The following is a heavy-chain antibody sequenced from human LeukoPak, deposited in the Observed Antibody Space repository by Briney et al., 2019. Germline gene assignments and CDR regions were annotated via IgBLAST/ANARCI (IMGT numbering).Heavy chain of an antibody. CDR3: ARATRQWLVPPWFDP. V-gene: IGHV1-3*01. Sequence: GASVKVSCKASGYTFTSYAMHWVRQAPGQRLEWMGWTNAGNGNTKYSQKFQGRVTITRDTSASTAYMELSSLRSEDTAVYYCARATRQWLVPPWFDPWGQGTLVTVSS. CDR1: GYTFTSYA. CDR2: TNAGNGNT. J-gene: IGHJ5*02. D-gene: IGHD6-19*01.